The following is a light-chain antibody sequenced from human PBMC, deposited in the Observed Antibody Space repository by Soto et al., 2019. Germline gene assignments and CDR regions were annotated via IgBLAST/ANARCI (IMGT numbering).Light chain of an antibody. CDR3: QLYGDSPMYT. CDR1: QSVSDSS. V-gene: IGKV3-20*01. J-gene: IGKJ2*01. CDR2: GAS. Sequence: IVLTQSPGXLSLSPGERATLSCRASQSVSDSSLAWYHQKPGQAPRLLIYGASRRATGIPDTFSGSGSGTDFTLTISRLEPEDFAVYYCQLYGDSPMYTFGQGTKLEIK.